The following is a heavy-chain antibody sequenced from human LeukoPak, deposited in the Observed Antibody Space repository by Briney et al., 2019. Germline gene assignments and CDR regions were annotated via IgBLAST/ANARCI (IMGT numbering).Heavy chain of an antibody. D-gene: IGHD5-12*01. Sequence: PGGSLRLSCAASGFTFSSYAMSWVRQAPGKGLEWVSAISGSGGSTYYADSVKGRFTISRDNSKNTLYLQINSLRAEDTAVYYCAKDPHAIVATASEGDYWGQGTLVTVSS. CDR2: ISGSGGST. CDR1: GFTFSSYA. J-gene: IGHJ4*02. CDR3: AKDPHAIVATASEGDY. V-gene: IGHV3-23*01.